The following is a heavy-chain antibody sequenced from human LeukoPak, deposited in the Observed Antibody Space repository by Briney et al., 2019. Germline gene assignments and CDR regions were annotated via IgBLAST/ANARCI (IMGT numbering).Heavy chain of an antibody. V-gene: IGHV3-11*03. J-gene: IGHJ4*02. CDR2: ISSSSSYT. Sequence: KPGGSLRLSWAASGXTFSDYYVSWIRQAPGKGLEWVSYISSSSSYTNYADSVKGRFTISRDNAKNSLYLQMNSLRAEDTAVYYCARYSSSWEDFDYWGQGTLVTVSS. D-gene: IGHD6-13*01. CDR1: GXTFSDYY. CDR3: ARYSSSWEDFDY.